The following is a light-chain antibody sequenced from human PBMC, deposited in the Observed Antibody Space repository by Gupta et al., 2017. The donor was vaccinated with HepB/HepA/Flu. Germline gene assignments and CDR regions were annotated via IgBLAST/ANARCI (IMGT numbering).Light chain of an antibody. V-gene: IGLV1-44*01. CDR3: AAWDDSLNGRV. Sequence: QSVLTQPHSASGTPRTRVTISCSGSSSNIGSNTVNWYQHLPGTAPKLLIYSNNQRPSGVPDRFSGSKSGTSASRAISGLQSEDEADYYCAAWDDSLNGRVFGGGTKLTVL. J-gene: IGLJ3*02. CDR2: SNN. CDR1: SSNIGSNT.